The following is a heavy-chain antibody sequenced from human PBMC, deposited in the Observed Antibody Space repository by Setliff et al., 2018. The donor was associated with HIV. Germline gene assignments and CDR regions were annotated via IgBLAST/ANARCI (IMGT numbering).Heavy chain of an antibody. V-gene: IGHV1-18*04. CDR1: GYTFTSYG. Sequence: ASVKVSCKASGYTFTSYGISWVRQAPGQGLEWMGWISNYKGNTKYEQKFQGRVTMTTDTSTSTAYMELRSLRFDDTAIYYCARVNYDDYSRVQMDVWGKGTTVTVSS. D-gene: IGHD4-17*01. CDR3: ARVNYDDYSRVQMDV. J-gene: IGHJ6*04. CDR2: ISNYKGNT.